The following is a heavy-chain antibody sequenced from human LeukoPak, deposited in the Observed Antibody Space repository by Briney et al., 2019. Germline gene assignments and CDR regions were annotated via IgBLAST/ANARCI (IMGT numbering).Heavy chain of an antibody. CDR1: GFIFSSFW. CDR3: TRDLPDY. CDR2: IKPDGSEK. J-gene: IGHJ4*02. V-gene: IGHV3-7*01. Sequence: GGSLRLSCAASGFIFSSFWVGWVRQASGKGLEWVANIKPDGSEKYYVDSVMGRFTISRDNAKNSVYLQMNSLRAEDTALYYCTRDLPDYWGQGTLVTVSS.